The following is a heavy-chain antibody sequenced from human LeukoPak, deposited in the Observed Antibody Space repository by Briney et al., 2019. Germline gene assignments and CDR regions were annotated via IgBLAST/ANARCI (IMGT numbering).Heavy chain of an antibody. CDR1: GYSFTSHW. D-gene: IGHD6-6*01. V-gene: IGHV5-51*01. J-gene: IGHJ5*02. CDR2: IYPGDSDT. Sequence: GESLEISCQGSGYSFTSHWIGWVRQMPGKGLEWMGIIYPGDSDTRYSPSFQGQVTISADKSISTAYLQWSSLKASDTAMYYCARATFMYNSSSAGWFDPWGQGTLVTVSS. CDR3: ARATFMYNSSSAGWFDP.